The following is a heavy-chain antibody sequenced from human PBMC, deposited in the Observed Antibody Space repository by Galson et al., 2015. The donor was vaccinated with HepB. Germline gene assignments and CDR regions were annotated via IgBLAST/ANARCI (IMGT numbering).Heavy chain of an antibody. Sequence: SLRLSCAASGFSISSYWMHWVRHAPGKGLVWVSRINSDGSITNYADSVKGRFTISRDNAKNTMFLQMNSLRAEDTAVYYCQVVTLSWGQGTLVTVPS. CDR2: INSDGSIT. V-gene: IGHV3-74*01. D-gene: IGHD3-22*01. CDR3: QVVTLS. CDR1: GFSISSYW. J-gene: IGHJ5*02.